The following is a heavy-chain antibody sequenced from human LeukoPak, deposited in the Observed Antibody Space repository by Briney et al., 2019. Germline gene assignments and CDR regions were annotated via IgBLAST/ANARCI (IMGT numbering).Heavy chain of an antibody. Sequence: SETLSLTCAVYGGSFSGYYWSWIRQPPGKGLEWNGEINHSGSTNYNPSLKSRVTISVDTSKNQFSLKRSSVTAADTAAYYCARVSRGGRPGVDYWGQGTLVTVSS. V-gene: IGHV4-34*01. J-gene: IGHJ4*02. CDR3: ARVSRGGRPGVDY. CDR2: INHSGST. D-gene: IGHD1-14*01. CDR1: GGSFSGYY.